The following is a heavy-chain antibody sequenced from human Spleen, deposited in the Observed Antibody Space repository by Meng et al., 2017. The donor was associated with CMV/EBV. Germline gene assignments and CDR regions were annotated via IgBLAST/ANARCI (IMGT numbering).Heavy chain of an antibody. V-gene: IGHV3-21*01. D-gene: IGHD3-3*01. CDR1: GFTFGGYC. Sequence: GESLKISCAASGFTFGGYCMNWVRQAPGQGLEWVSSLSSTSTYIYYADSVRGRFTISRDNAKNSLYLEMDSLRAEDTAVYYCVRDLPSYYDFWSGYLDLWGQGTLVTVSS. J-gene: IGHJ5*02. CDR3: VRDLPSYYDFWSGYLDL. CDR2: LSSTSTYI.